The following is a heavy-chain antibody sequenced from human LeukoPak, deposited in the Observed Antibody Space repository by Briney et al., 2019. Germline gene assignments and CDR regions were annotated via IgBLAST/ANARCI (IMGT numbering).Heavy chain of an antibody. CDR2: IIPILGIA. CDR1: GGTFSSYA. CDR3: ARDLLERRGWNWFDP. J-gene: IGHJ5*02. D-gene: IGHD1-1*01. Sequence: GASVKVSCKASGGTFSSYAISWVRQAPGQGLEWMGRIIPILGIANYAQKFQGGVTITADKSTSTAYMELSSLRSEDTAVYYCARDLLERRGWNWFDPWGQGTLVTVSS. V-gene: IGHV1-69*04.